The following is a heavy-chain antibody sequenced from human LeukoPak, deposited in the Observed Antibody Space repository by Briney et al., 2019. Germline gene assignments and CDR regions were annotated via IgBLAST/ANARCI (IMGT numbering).Heavy chain of an antibody. J-gene: IGHJ4*02. CDR1: GFTFSSYN. Sequence: GGSLRLSCAASGFTFSSYNMNWVRQAPGKGLEWVSSISGSSSYIYYADSVEGRFTISRDNAKNSLCLQMNSLRAEDTAVYYCAREPFKDYWGQGTLVTVSS. CDR2: ISGSSSYI. CDR3: AREPFKDY. V-gene: IGHV3-21*01.